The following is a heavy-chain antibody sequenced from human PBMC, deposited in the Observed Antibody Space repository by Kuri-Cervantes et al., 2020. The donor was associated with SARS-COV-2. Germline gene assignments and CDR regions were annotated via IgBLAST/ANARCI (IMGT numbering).Heavy chain of an antibody. CDR2: IIPIFGTA. CDR3: ARSGWYSRGVTYYHLDV. CDR1: GGTFSSYA. J-gene: IGHJ6*03. D-gene: IGHD6-19*01. V-gene: IGHV1-69*05. Sequence: SVKVSCKASGGTFSSYAISWVRQAPGQGLEWMGGIIPIFGTANYAQKFQGRVTITTDESTSTAYMELSSLRSEDTAVYYCARSGWYSRGVTYYHLDVWGKGTTVTVSS.